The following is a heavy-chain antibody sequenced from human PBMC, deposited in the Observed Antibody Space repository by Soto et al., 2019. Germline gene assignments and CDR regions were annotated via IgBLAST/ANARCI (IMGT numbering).Heavy chain of an antibody. V-gene: IGHV3-23*04. CDR3: AKFRWATVTTGVYFDY. CDR1: GFTFSSYA. Sequence: EVQLVESGGGLVQPGGSLRLSCAASGFTFSSYAMSWVRQAPGKGLEWDSAISGSGGSTYYADSVKGRFTISRDNSKNTLYLQMNSLRAEDTAVYYCAKFRWATVTTGVYFDYWGQGTLVTVSS. CDR2: ISGSGGST. J-gene: IGHJ4*02. D-gene: IGHD4-17*01.